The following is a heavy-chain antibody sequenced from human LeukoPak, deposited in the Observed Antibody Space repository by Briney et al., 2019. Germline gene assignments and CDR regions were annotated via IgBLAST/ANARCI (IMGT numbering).Heavy chain of an antibody. Sequence: ASVKVSCKVSGYTFTGYYMHWVRQAPGQGLEWMGWINPNSGGTNYAQKFQGRVTMTRDTSISTAYMELSRLGSDETAVYYLGRGLRGSPAFDYWGQGTLVTVSS. D-gene: IGHD2-2*01. V-gene: IGHV1-2*02. CDR2: INPNSGGT. CDR3: GRGLRGSPAFDY. J-gene: IGHJ4*02. CDR1: GYTFTGYY.